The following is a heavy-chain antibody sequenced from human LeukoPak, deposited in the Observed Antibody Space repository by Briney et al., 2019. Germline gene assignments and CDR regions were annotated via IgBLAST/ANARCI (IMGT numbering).Heavy chain of an antibody. D-gene: IGHD6-19*01. J-gene: IGHJ5*02. CDR3: ARGRGLVLSRWFDP. CDR2: FDPEDGEA. V-gene: IGHV1-24*01. CDR1: GYTLTELS. Sequence: GASVKVSCKVSGYTLTELSMHWVRQAPGKELEWVGGFDPEDGEAIYAQKFQGRVTMTEDTSTDTAYMELSSLRSEDTAVYYCARGRGLVLSRWFDPWGQGTLVTVSS.